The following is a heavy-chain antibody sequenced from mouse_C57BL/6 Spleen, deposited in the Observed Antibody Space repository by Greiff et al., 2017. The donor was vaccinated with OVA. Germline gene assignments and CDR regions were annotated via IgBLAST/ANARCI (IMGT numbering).Heavy chain of an antibody. J-gene: IGHJ2*01. CDR3: ARPFITTVVAHFDY. Sequence: QVQLQQSGAELVKPGASVKLSCKASGYTFTSYWMHWVKQRPGQGLEWIGMIHPNSGSTNYNEKFKSKATLTVDKSSSTAYMQLSSLTSEDSAVYYCARPFITTVVAHFDYWGQGTTLTVSS. CDR1: GYTFTSYW. CDR2: IHPNSGST. D-gene: IGHD1-1*01. V-gene: IGHV1-64*01.